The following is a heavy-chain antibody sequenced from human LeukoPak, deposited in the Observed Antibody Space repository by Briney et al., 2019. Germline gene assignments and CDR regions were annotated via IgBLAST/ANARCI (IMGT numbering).Heavy chain of an antibody. CDR3: ARGVYTYYYDSSGYYNAEYFQH. D-gene: IGHD3-22*01. V-gene: IGHV6-1*01. J-gene: IGHJ1*01. Sequence: SQTLSLTCAISGDSVSSNSAAWNWVRQSPSRGLEWLGRTYYRSKWYIDYAVSVKSRITINPDTSKNQFSLQLNSVTPEDTAVYYCARGVYTYYYDSSGYYNAEYFQHWGQGTLVTVSS. CDR2: TYYRSKWYI. CDR1: GDSVSSNSAA.